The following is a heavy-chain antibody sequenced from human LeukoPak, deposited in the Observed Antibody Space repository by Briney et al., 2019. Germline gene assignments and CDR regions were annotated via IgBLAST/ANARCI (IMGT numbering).Heavy chain of an antibody. CDR3: VRDFRSADY. J-gene: IGHJ4*02. V-gene: IGHV3-74*01. Sequence: PGGSLRLSCAASGFTFSTYCMHWVRQAPGKGPMWVSRICPDGTVTNYADSVKSRFIISRDNARNTVYLQMNSLRVEATAVYYCVRDFRSADYWGQGTLVTVSS. CDR2: ICPDGTVT. CDR1: GFTFSTYC.